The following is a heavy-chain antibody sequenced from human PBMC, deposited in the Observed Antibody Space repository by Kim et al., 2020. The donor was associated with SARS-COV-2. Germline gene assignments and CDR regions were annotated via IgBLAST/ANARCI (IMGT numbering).Heavy chain of an antibody. V-gene: IGHV1-69*01. J-gene: IGHJ5*02. Sequence: AQKFQGRVTITADESTGTAYMELSSLRSEDTAVYYCARRKSSSWNEWFDPWGQGTLVTVSS. D-gene: IGHD6-13*01. CDR3: ARRKSSSWNEWFDP.